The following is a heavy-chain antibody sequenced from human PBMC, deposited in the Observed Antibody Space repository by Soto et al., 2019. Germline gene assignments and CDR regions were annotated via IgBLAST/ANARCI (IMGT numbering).Heavy chain of an antibody. CDR3: ARGPSYSDSYFDH. V-gene: IGHV4-59*01. Sequence: SETLCLTWTVAGGSSSGYDGSWIRQPPGKGLEWIGYIYYSGSTNYNPSLKSRVTISVDTSKNTVYLQMNSLRLEDTAVYYCARGPSYSDSYFDHWGQGTLVTVSS. J-gene: IGHJ4*02. D-gene: IGHD4-17*01. CDR1: GGSSSGYD. CDR2: IYYSGST.